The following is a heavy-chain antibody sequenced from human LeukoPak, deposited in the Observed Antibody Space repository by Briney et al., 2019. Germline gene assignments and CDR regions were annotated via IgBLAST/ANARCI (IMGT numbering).Heavy chain of an antibody. CDR3: AREGPGRRWLQFRPFDY. D-gene: IGHD5-24*01. Sequence: PSETLSLTCTVSGYSISSGFYWGWLRQPPGKGLEWIGSIYHSGSTYYNPSLKSRVTISLDTSKNHFSLKLSSVTAADTGVYYCAREGPGRRWLQFRPFDYWGQGTLVTVSS. CDR2: IYHSGST. J-gene: IGHJ4*02. V-gene: IGHV4-38-2*02. CDR1: GYSISSGFY.